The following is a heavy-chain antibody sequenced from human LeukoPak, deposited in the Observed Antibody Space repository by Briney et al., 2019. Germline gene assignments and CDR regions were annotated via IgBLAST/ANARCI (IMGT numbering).Heavy chain of an antibody. Sequence: SETLSLTCAVYGGSFSGYYWSWVRQPPGKGLEWIGEITHSGGTNYNPSLKSRVTMSLDTSKSQFSLRLSSVTATDTAVYYCARLDQLIQGYWYFDLWGRGTLVAVSS. J-gene: IGHJ2*01. CDR3: ARLDQLIQGYWYFDL. V-gene: IGHV4-34*01. D-gene: IGHD1/OR15-1a*01. CDR1: GGSFSGYY. CDR2: ITHSGGT.